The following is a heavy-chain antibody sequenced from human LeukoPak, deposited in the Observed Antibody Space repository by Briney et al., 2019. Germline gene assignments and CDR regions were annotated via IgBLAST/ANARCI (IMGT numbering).Heavy chain of an antibody. D-gene: IGHD4-17*01. J-gene: IGHJ4*02. CDR3: AETRDYGDFRLFDY. CDR2: IRYDGTNK. Sequence: GGSLRLSCAASGFTFSSYGMHWVRQAPGKGLEWVAFIRYDGTNKYYADSVKGRFTISRDNSKNTLYLQMNSLRAEDTALYYCAETRDYGDFRLFDYWGQGTLVTVSS. CDR1: GFTFSSYG. V-gene: IGHV3-30*02.